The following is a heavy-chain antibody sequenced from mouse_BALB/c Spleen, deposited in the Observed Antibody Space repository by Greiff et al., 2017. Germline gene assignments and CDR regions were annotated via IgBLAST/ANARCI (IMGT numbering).Heavy chain of an antibody. D-gene: IGHD1-1*01. CDR2: ISSGGST. CDR1: GFTFSSYA. J-gene: IGHJ1*01. CDR3: ASYYYGSRYFDV. V-gene: IGHV5-6-5*01. Sequence: EVQGVESGGGLVKPGGSLKLSCAASGFTFSSYAMSWVRQTPEKRLEWVASISSGGSTYYPDSVKGRFTISRDNARNILYLQMSSLRSEDTAMYYCASYYYGSRYFDVWGAGTMVTVSS.